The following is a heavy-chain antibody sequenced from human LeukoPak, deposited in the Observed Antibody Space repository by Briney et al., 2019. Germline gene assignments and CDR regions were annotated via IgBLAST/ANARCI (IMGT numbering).Heavy chain of an antibody. CDR1: GFTFSGSA. D-gene: IGHD4-17*01. CDR3: TRHWDYGVNWFDP. J-gene: IGHJ5*02. V-gene: IGHV3-73*01. Sequence: QPGGSLRLSCAASGFTFSGSAMHWVRQASGKGLEWVGRIRSKANSYATAYAASVKGRFTISRDDSKNTAYLQMNSLKTEDTAVYYCTRHWDYGVNWFDPWGQGTLVTVSS. CDR2: IRSKANSYAT.